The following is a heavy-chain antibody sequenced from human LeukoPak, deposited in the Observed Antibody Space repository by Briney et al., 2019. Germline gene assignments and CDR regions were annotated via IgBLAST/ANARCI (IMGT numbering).Heavy chain of an antibody. J-gene: IGHJ4*02. CDR2: ISGSSSYI. CDR1: GFTFSSYS. CDR3: ARDSANVVGAKSIFDY. D-gene: IGHD1-26*01. Sequence: GGSLRLSCAASGFTFSSYSMNWVRQAPGKGLEWVSSISGSSSYIYYADSVKGRFTISRDNAKNSLHLQMSSLRAEDTAVYYCARDSANVVGAKSIFDYWGQGALVTISS. V-gene: IGHV3-21*01.